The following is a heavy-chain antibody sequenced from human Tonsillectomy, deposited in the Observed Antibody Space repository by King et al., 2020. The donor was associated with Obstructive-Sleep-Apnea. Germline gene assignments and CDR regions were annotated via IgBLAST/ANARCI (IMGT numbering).Heavy chain of an antibody. Sequence: VQLQESGPGLVKPSETLSLTCTVSCGSIRTYHWSWIRQPPGKGLEWIGYISHSGSTNYNPALKSRVTISVDTSKNHFSLKLSSVTAADTDVYYCARQVGGALDIWGQGTMVTVSS. CDR1: CGSIRTYH. J-gene: IGHJ3*02. V-gene: IGHV4-59*08. CDR2: ISHSGST. D-gene: IGHD4-23*01. CDR3: ARQVGGALDI.